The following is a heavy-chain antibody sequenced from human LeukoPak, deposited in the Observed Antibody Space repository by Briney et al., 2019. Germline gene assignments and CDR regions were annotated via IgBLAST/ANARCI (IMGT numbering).Heavy chain of an antibody. CDR3: ATMVSGSYSEHFDY. CDR1: GFTFSSYW. V-gene: IGHV3-7*01. CDR2: IKQDGSER. D-gene: IGHD3-10*01. J-gene: IGHJ4*02. Sequence: GGSLRLSCAASGFTFSSYWMSWVRQAPGKGLEWVASIKQDGSERYYVVSVRGRFTISRDNAKNSLYLQLSSLRAEDTAVYYCATMVSGSYSEHFDYWGQGTLVTVSS.